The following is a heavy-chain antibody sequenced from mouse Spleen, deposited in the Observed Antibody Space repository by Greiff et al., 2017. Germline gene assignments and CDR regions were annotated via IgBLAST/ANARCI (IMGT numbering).Heavy chain of an antibody. CDR3: ARPTTGPWFAY. CDR2: ISSGSSTI. J-gene: IGHJ3*01. V-gene: IGHV5-17*02. D-gene: IGHD1-1*01. Sequence: VQLKESGGGLVQPGGSRKLSCAASGFTFSSFGMHWVRQAPEKGLEWVAYISSGSSTIYYADTVKGRFTISRDNPKNTLFLQMTSLRSEDTAMYYCARPTTGPWFAYWGQGTLVTVSA. CDR1: GFTFSSFG.